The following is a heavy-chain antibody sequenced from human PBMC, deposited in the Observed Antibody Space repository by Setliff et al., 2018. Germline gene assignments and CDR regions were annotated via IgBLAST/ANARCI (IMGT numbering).Heavy chain of an antibody. J-gene: IGHJ3*02. V-gene: IGHV3-7*01. Sequence: GGSLILSCAASGFTFSSTWMSWVRQAPGKGLEWVANIKQDGSEKNYVDSVKGRCTISRDNARNALYLQMNSLRAEDTAVYYCTRDLSPYDSSGYYDAFDMWGQGTMVTVSS. D-gene: IGHD3-22*01. CDR3: TRDLSPYDSSGYYDAFDM. CDR2: IKQDGSEK. CDR1: GFTFSSTW.